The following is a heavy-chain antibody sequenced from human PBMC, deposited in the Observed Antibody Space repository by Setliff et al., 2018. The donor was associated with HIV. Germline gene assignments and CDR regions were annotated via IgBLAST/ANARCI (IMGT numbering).Heavy chain of an antibody. D-gene: IGHD2-2*01. CDR2: IDHSGST. V-gene: IGHV4-34*01. Sequence: PETLSLTCAVYGGSFSGYHWSWIRQSPGKGLEWIGEIDHSGSTDDNPSLKSRVTISVDTSKNQFSLKLSSVSAADTAVYYCARGHPIVPAGLVSFYFDHWGQGTLVTVSS. J-gene: IGHJ4*02. CDR1: GGSFSGYH. CDR3: ARGHPIVPAGLVSFYFDH.